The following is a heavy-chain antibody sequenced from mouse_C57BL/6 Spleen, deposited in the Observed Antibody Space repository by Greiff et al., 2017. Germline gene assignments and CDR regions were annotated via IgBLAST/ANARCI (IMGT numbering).Heavy chain of an antibody. Sequence: EVMLVESGGGLVQPGGSLSLSCAASGFTFTDYDMSWVRQPPGKALEWLGFIRNKANGYTTAYSASVKGRFTISRDNSQSNLYLQMNALRAEDSATNYCAIYRVTRAMDYWGQGTSVTVSS. CDR1: GFTFTDYD. D-gene: IGHD2-13*01. CDR2: IRNKANGYTT. CDR3: AIYRVTRAMDY. V-gene: IGHV7-3*01. J-gene: IGHJ4*01.